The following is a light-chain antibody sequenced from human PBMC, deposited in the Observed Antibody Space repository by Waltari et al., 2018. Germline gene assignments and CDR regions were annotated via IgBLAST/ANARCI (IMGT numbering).Light chain of an antibody. CDR3: QQRRDWPLT. Sequence: DIVLPQSPAILSLSPGERASLSCRASQSVTNYLAWYQQKPSQAPRLLIYDTSNRATGIPARFSGSGFGTDFTLTISSLEPEDFAVYYCQQRRDWPLTFGGGTKVEIK. V-gene: IGKV3-11*01. J-gene: IGKJ4*01. CDR1: QSVTNY. CDR2: DTS.